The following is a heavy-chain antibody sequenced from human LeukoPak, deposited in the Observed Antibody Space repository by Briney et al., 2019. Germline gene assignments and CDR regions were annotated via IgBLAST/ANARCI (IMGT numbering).Heavy chain of an antibody. Sequence: SETLSLTCTVSGASVSSASYYGTCIRHTPGKGLEWIGYIYYSGSTNYNPSLKSRITLSVDTSKNQFSLNLSSVTAADTAVYYCARETPYTSGLSTFDYWGQGTLVTVSS. D-gene: IGHD6-25*01. V-gene: IGHV4-61*01. CDR3: ARETPYTSGLSTFDY. CDR2: IYYSGST. J-gene: IGHJ4*02. CDR1: GASVSSASYY.